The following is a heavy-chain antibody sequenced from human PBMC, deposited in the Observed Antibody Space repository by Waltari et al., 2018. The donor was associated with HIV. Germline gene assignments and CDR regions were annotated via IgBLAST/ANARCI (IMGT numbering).Heavy chain of an antibody. Sequence: EVQVVESGGGLVQPGGSLRLSCVASGFTFSTYWMSWVRQAPGKGLEWVANIDQDGSDKYYLDSVKGRFTISRDNAKNSLSLQMSSLRAEDTAVYYCASPTSGFWGQGTRVTVSS. CDR3: ASPTSGF. V-gene: IGHV3-7*01. D-gene: IGHD3-10*01. CDR1: GFTFSTYW. J-gene: IGHJ4*02. CDR2: IDQDGSDK.